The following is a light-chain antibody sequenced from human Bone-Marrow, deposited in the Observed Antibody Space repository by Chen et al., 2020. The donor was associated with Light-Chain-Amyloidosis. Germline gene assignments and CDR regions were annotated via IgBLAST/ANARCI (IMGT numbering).Light chain of an antibody. CDR3: SSYTSSGTWV. CDR1: ISDVDSYKS. J-gene: IGLJ3*02. Sequence: SPLTQPASGSGPPGQSITTPCTGAISDVDSYKSVSWYQQHPGKAPKLLIFDVTARPSGVSNRFSGSKSGTTASLTISGLQAEDEADYFCSSYTSSGTWVFGGGTKLTVL. CDR2: DVT. V-gene: IGLV2-14*01.